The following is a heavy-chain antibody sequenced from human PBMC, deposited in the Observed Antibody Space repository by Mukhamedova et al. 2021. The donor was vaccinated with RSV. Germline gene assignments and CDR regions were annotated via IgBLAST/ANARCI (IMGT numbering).Heavy chain of an antibody. Sequence: MNWVRQAPGKGLEWVANTNGGSGSTQYADSVRGRCTISKDNAKNSLYLQMDSLGVEDTADYYCTRDGGYSGGSYFAFQDWGQGTPV. CDR3: TRDGGYSGGSYFAFQD. D-gene: IGHD6-19*01. V-gene: IGHV3-48*04. J-gene: IGHJ1*01. CDR2: TNGGSGST.